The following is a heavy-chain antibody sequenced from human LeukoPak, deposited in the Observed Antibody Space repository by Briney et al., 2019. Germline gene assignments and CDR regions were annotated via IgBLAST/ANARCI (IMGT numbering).Heavy chain of an antibody. CDR3: ARDRIVGATHDAFDI. Sequence: GSLRLSCAASGLTFSSHWMHWVRQPPGKGLEWIGEIYHSGSTNYNPSLKSRVTISVDKSKNQFSLKLSSVTAADTAVYYCARDRIVGATHDAFDIWGQGTMVTVSS. D-gene: IGHD1-26*01. CDR1: GLTFSSHW. V-gene: IGHV4-4*02. CDR2: IYHSGST. J-gene: IGHJ3*02.